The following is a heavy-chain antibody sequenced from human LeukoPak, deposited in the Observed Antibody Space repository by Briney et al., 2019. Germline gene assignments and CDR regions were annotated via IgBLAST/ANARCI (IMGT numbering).Heavy chain of an antibody. CDR1: GSTFGNYA. CDR3: AIEVPYFDY. CDR2: ISDSGGSI. D-gene: IGHD4/OR15-4a*01. J-gene: IGHJ4*02. V-gene: IGHV3-23*01. Sequence: PGGSLRLSCAASGSTFGNYAMSWVRQAPGKGLEWVSTISDSGGSIYYADSVKGRFTISRDNSKITLYLQMTSLRAEDTAVYFCAIEVPYFDYWGQGTLVTVSS.